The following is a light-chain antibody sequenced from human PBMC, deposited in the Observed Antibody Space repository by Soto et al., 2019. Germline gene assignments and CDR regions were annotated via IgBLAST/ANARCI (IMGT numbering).Light chain of an antibody. Sequence: QSVLTQPPSASGTPGQRVTISCSGSGSNIGSNYVYWYQQFPGTAPKLLIYYNSQRPSGVPDRFSGSKSGTSASLAISGLRSEDEADYYCATWDDRLYGRLFGGGTKVTVL. CDR2: YNS. CDR3: ATWDDRLYGRL. CDR1: GSNIGSNY. J-gene: IGLJ3*02. V-gene: IGLV1-47*02.